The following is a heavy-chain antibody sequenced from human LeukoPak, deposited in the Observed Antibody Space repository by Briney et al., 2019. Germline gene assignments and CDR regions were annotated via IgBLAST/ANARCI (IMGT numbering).Heavy chain of an antibody. Sequence: ASVKVSCKASGYTFTGYYMHWVRQAPGQGLEWMGWINPNSGGTNYAQKFQGRVTMTRDMSTSTVYMELSSLRSEDTAVYYCARGHQYGGNSPDYWGQGTLVTVSS. V-gene: IGHV1-2*02. D-gene: IGHD4-23*01. CDR2: INPNSGGT. CDR1: GYTFTGYY. J-gene: IGHJ4*02. CDR3: ARGHQYGGNSPDY.